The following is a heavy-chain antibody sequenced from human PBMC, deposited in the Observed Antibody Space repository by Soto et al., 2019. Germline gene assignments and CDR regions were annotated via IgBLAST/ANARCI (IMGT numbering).Heavy chain of an antibody. CDR1: GFTFSSYS. Sequence: EVQLVESGGGLVQPGGSLRLSCAASGFTFSSYSMNWVRQAPGKGLEWASYISSSSSTIYYADSVKGRFTISRDNAKNSLYLQMTSLRDEDTAVYYCARTPVLRVAAALDYWGQGTLVTVSS. D-gene: IGHD6-13*01. V-gene: IGHV3-48*02. CDR3: ARTPVLRVAAALDY. CDR2: ISSSSSTI. J-gene: IGHJ4*02.